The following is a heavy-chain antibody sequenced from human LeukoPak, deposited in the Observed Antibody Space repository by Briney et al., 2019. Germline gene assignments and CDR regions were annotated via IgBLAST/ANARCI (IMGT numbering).Heavy chain of an antibody. CDR2: ISSSGSTI. D-gene: IGHD2-15*01. CDR1: GFTFSDYY. V-gene: IGHV3-11*01. Sequence: GGSLRLSCAASGFTFSDYYMSWIRQAPGKGLEWVSYISSSGSTIYYADSVKGRFTISSDNAKNSLYLQMNSLKAQDTAVYYCARESGLYCSGGSCNFDYWGQGTLVTVSS. J-gene: IGHJ4*02. CDR3: ARESGLYCSGGSCNFDY.